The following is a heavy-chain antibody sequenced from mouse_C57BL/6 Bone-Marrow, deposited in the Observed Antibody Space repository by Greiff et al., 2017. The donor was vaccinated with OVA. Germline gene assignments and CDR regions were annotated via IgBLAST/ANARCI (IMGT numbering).Heavy chain of an antibody. J-gene: IGHJ2*01. Sequence: QVQLKESGPELVKPGASVKISCKASGYAFSSSWMNWVKQRPGKGLEWIGRIYPGDGDTNYNGKIKGKATLTADKSSSTAYMQLSSLTSEDSAVYFCARHEDGYYAAYFDYWGRGTTLTVSS. CDR1: GYAFSSSW. CDR3: ARHEDGYYAAYFDY. D-gene: IGHD2-3*01. CDR2: IYPGDGDT. V-gene: IGHV1-82*01.